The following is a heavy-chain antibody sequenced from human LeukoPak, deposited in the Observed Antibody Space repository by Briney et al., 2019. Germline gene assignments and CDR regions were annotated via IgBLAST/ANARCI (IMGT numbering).Heavy chain of an antibody. J-gene: IGHJ4*02. D-gene: IGHD3-22*01. V-gene: IGHV3-30*04. CDR3: ARVGGEYYDSSSYISY. Sequence: GRSLRLSCAASGFTFSSYAMHWVRQAPGKGLEWVAVISYDGSNKYYADSVKGRFTISRDNSKNTLYLQMNSLRAEDTAVYYCARVGGEYYDSSSYISYWGQGTLTTVTS. CDR1: GFTFSSYA. CDR2: ISYDGSNK.